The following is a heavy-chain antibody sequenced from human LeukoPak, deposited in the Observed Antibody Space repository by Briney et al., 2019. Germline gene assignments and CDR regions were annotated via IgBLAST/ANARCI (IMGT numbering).Heavy chain of an antibody. Sequence: ASVKVSCKASGYTFTSYGISWVRQAPGQGLEWMGWISAYNGNTNYAQKLQGRVTMTTDTSTSTAYMELRSLRSDDTAVYYCARGKYYDSSGSNWFDPWGQGTLVTVSS. CDR2: ISAYNGNT. CDR1: GYTFTSYG. D-gene: IGHD3-22*01. J-gene: IGHJ5*02. CDR3: ARGKYYDSSGSNWFDP. V-gene: IGHV1-18*01.